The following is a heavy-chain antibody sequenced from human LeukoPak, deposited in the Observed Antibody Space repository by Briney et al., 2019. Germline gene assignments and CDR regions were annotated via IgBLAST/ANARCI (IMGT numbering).Heavy chain of an antibody. D-gene: IGHD3-10*01. Sequence: SETLSLTCAVYGGSFSGYYWSWIRQPPGKGLEWIGEINHSGSTNYNPSLKSRVTISVDTSKNQFSLKLSSVTAADTAVYYCARAPSITMVRWKGDYWGQGTLVTVSS. CDR2: INHSGST. V-gene: IGHV4-34*01. CDR3: ARAPSITMVRWKGDY. CDR1: GGSFSGYY. J-gene: IGHJ4*02.